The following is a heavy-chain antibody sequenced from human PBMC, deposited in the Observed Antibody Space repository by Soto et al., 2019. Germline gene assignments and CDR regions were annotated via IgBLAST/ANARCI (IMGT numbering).Heavy chain of an antibody. CDR3: ARDPPMVRGVIIAQKKHGMDV. J-gene: IGHJ6*02. CDR1: GGTFSSYA. V-gene: IGHV1-69*06. CDR2: IIPIFGTA. Sequence: SVKVSCKASGGTFSSYAISWVRQAPGQGLEWMGGIIPIFGTANYAQKFQGRVTITADKSTSTAYMELSSLRSEDTAVYYCARDPPMVRGVIIAQKKHGMDVWGQGTTVTVS. D-gene: IGHD3-10*01.